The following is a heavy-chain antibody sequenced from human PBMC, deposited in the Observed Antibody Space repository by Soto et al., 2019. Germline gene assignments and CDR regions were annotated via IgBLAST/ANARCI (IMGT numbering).Heavy chain of an antibody. CDR3: ARHLGRADPLDY. CDR2: IFHSGTT. V-gene: IGHV4-59*08. Sequence: SETLSLTCAVSGGSINRHYWSWIRQPPGKGLEWIGYIFHSGTTNYSPSLKSRVTMSVDTSKTRFSLRLNSVTASDTAVYFCARHLGRADPLDYGGQGTVVTVSS. J-gene: IGHJ4*02. CDR1: GGSINRHY. D-gene: IGHD1-26*01.